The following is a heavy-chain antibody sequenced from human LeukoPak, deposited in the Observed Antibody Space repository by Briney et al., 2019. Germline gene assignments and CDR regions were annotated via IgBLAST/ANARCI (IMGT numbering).Heavy chain of an antibody. CDR1: GFTFSSYS. V-gene: IGHV3-48*02. CDR2: ISGSRSTI. J-gene: IGHJ4*02. D-gene: IGHD2/OR15-2a*01. CDR3: ARVTLGSTRGFDY. Sequence: PGGSLRLSCAASGFTFSSYSMNWVRKAPGKGLERVSYISGSRSTIYYADSVKGRFTISRDNAKNSLYLQMNSLRDEDTAMYYCARVTLGSTRGFDYWGQGTLVTVYS.